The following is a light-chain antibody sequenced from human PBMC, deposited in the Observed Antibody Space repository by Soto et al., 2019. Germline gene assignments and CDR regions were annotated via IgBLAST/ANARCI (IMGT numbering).Light chain of an antibody. CDR2: GAS. V-gene: IGKV3-15*01. J-gene: IGKJ2*01. CDR3: EQYNNWPTYT. Sequence: EIVMTQSPATPSVSPGERATLSCRASHSVSSNLAWYQQKPGQAPRLLIYGASTRSTGIPARFSGSWSGTEFTLTISSLQSEDFGLYDCEQYNNWPTYTFGNGTKLEIK. CDR1: HSVSSN.